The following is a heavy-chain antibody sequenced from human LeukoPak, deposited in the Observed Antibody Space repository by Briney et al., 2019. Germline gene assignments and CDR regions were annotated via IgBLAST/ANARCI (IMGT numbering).Heavy chain of an antibody. J-gene: IGHJ4*02. CDR2: IRYDGSNK. D-gene: IGHD2-2*02. V-gene: IGHV3-30*02. CDR3: AKDGYCSSTSCYKSHHFDY. Sequence: GGSLRLSXAASGFTFSSYGMHWVRQAPGKGLEWVAFIRYDGSNKYYADSVKGRFTISRDNSKNTLYLQMNSLRAEDTAVYYCAKDGYCSSTSCYKSHHFDYWGQGTLVTVSS. CDR1: GFTFSSYG.